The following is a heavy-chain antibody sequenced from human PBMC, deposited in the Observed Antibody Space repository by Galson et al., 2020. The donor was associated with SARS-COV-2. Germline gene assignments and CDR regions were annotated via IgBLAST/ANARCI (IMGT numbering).Heavy chain of an antibody. J-gene: IGHJ3*02. CDR3: ARSYYDFWRGYPQDALDS. CDR2: ISYDGSTK. CDR1: GFTFSTYT. Sequence: GGSLRLSCAASGFTFSTYTMYWVRQTPGKGLEWVAVISYDGSTKNHADSVKGRFTISRDNSKNTLYLQMNTLRAGDTALYYCARSYYDFWRGYPQDALDSGGQGTLVTVSS. D-gene: IGHD3-3*01. V-gene: IGHV3-30*04.